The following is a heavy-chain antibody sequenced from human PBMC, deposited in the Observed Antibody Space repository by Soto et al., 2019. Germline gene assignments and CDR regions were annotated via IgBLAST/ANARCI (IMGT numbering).Heavy chain of an antibody. CDR1: GGSISSGDYY. V-gene: IGHV4-30-4*01. Sequence: SETLSLTCTVSGGSISSGDYYWSWIRQPPGKGLEWIGYIYYSGSTYYNPSLKSRVTISVDTSKNQFSLKLSSVTAADTAVYYCARGPNDSSGYELDYWGQGTLVTVYS. CDR3: ARGPNDSSGYELDY. D-gene: IGHD3-22*01. J-gene: IGHJ4*02. CDR2: IYYSGST.